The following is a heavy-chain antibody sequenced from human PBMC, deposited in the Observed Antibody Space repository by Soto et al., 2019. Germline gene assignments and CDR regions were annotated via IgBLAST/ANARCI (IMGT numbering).Heavy chain of an antibody. CDR2: IKSRNNGGTT. D-gene: IGHD4-17*01. J-gene: IGHJ4*02. Sequence: PGGSLRLSCATSGFTINDVWMSWVRQAPGKGLEWVARIKSRNNGGTTDYAAPVKGRFTISRDDSKNTLFLQMNSLKTEDTAMYYCTTQTTVKTGYWGQGTPVTVSS. CDR1: GFTINDVW. CDR3: TTQTTVKTGY. V-gene: IGHV3-15*01.